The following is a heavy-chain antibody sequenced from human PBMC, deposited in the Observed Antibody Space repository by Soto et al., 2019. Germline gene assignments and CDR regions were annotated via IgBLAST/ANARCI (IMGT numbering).Heavy chain of an antibody. J-gene: IGHJ4*02. CDR3: AIDPYYSENPNRVYRYYFDN. CDR2: IIPIFGTA. D-gene: IGHD3-10*01. CDR1: GGTFSSYA. V-gene: IGHV1-69*01. Sequence: QVQLVQSGAEVKKPGSSVTVSCKASGGTFSSYAISWVRQAPGQGLEWMGGIIPIFGTANYAQKFQGRVTITADETTSKAYMELSSLKSEDTAVYYCAIDPYYSENPNRVYRYYFDNWGQGTLVTDSS.